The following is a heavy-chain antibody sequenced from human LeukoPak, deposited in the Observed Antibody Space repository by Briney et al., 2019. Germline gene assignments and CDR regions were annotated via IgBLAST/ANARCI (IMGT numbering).Heavy chain of an antibody. CDR2: IYNSGST. CDR1: GFTFSSYS. Sequence: GGSLRLSCAASGFTFSSYSMNWVRQAPGKGLEWVAAIYNSGSTYYADSVKGRFTISRDNSKNTMYLQMNSLKGEDTAVYYCARRSNPPGRIDHWGQGTLVTVSS. V-gene: IGHV3-66*04. J-gene: IGHJ4*02. CDR3: ARRSNPPGRIDH. D-gene: IGHD1-14*01.